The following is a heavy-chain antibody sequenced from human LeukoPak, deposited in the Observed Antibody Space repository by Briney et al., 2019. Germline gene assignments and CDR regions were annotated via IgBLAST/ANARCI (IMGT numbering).Heavy chain of an antibody. CDR3: ARDLGSYYYGSGSYFFDY. D-gene: IGHD3-10*01. Sequence: GASVKVSCKASGYTFTSYYMHWVRQAPGQGLEWMGIINPSGGSTIYAQKFQGRVTMTRDTSTSTVYMELSSLRSEDTAVYYCARDLGSYYYGSGSYFFDYWGQGTLVTVSS. CDR1: GYTFTSYY. V-gene: IGHV1-46*03. J-gene: IGHJ4*02. CDR2: INPSGGST.